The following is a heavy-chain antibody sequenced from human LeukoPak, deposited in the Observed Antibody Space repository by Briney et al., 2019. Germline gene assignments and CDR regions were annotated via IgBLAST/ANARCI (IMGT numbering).Heavy chain of an antibody. CDR1: GFTFSSYG. J-gene: IGHJ3*02. D-gene: IGHD5-18*01. CDR2: ISYDGSNK. V-gene: IGHV3-30*18. CDR3: AKDGGYSYGWGVFDI. Sequence: GGSLRLSCAASGFTFSSYGMHWVRQAPGKGLEWVAVISYDGSNKYYADSVKGRFTISRDNSKNTLYLQMNSLRAEDTAVYYCAKDGGYSYGWGVFDIWGQGTMVTVSS.